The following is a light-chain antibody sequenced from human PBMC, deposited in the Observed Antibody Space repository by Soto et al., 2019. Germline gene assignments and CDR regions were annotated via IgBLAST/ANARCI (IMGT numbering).Light chain of an antibody. CDR3: SSYTTSYFYV. CDR2: GVK. J-gene: IGLJ1*01. CDR1: GGDIGAYDY. Sequence: QSVLTQPASVSGPPENSIPISCTGSGGDIGAYDYVSWYQQHPGKAPKLLIYGVKNRPSGVSYRFSASKSAFTASLTISGLQAEDEAHYYCSSYTTSYFYVFGPGTKVTVL. V-gene: IGLV2-14*01.